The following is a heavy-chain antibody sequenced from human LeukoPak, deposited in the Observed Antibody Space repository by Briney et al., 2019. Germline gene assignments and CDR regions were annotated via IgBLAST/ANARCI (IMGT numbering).Heavy chain of an antibody. CDR2: IYYSGST. CDR1: GGSISGYY. J-gene: IGHJ4*02. V-gene: IGHV4-59*08. D-gene: IGHD6-19*01. Sequence: SETLSLTCAVSGGSISGYYWSWIRQPPGKGLEWIGYIYYSGSTNYNPSLKSRVTISVDTSKNQFSLKLSSVTAADTAVYYCARGSGWYYFDYWGQGTLVTVSS. CDR3: ARGSGWYYFDY.